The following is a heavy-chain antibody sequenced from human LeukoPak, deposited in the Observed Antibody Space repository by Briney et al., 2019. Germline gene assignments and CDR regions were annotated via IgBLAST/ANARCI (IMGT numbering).Heavy chain of an antibody. CDR1: GFTFSSYW. D-gene: IGHD4-17*01. J-gene: IGHJ4*02. CDR3: ARDPRVSGDYLFDY. Sequence: GGSLRLSCAASGFTFSSYWMHLVRQAPGKGLVWVSRINSDGSSTSYADSVKGRFTISRDNAKNTLYLQMNSLRAEDTAVYYCARDPRVSGDYLFDYWGQGTLVTVSS. CDR2: INSDGSST. V-gene: IGHV3-74*01.